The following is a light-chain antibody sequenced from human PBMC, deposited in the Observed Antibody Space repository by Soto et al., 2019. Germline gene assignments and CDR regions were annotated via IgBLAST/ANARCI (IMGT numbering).Light chain of an antibody. Sequence: QSVLTQPASVSGSPGQSITISCNGTSSDVGSYNLVSWYQQHPGKAPKLMIYEVSKRPSGVSNRFSGSKSGNTASLTISGLQAEDEADYYCCSYAGSSISYVFGTGTKVTVL. CDR3: CSYAGSSISYV. CDR1: SSDVGSYNL. CDR2: EVS. J-gene: IGLJ1*01. V-gene: IGLV2-23*02.